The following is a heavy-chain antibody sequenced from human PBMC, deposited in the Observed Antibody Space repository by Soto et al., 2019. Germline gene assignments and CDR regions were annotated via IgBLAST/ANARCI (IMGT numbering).Heavy chain of an antibody. J-gene: IGHJ4*01. CDR3: ARLPTACFDGFDI. D-gene: IGHD2-21*01. CDR1: GGSISSSRYY. CDR2: IFYSGST. V-gene: IGHV4-39*01. Sequence: KRSETLSLTCTVYGGSISSSRYYWGWIRQPPGKGLEWIGSIFYSGSTYHNPSLKSRVTISVDTSKNQFYLKLSSVTAADTAVYYCARLPTACFDGFDIWGHGTMVTVSS.